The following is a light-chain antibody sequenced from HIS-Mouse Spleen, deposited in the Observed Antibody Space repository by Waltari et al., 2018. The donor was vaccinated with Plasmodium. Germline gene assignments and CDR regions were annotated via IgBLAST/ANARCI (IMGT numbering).Light chain of an antibody. J-gene: IGLJ2*01. Sequence: QSALTQPPSASGSPGQSVTISCTGTSRDVGGSNSVSWYQQHPGKAPKLMIYEVSKRPSGVPDRFSGSKSGNTASLTVSGLQAEDEADYYCSSYAGSNNLVFGGGTKLTVL. V-gene: IGLV2-8*01. CDR1: SRDVGGSNS. CDR3: SSYAGSNNLV. CDR2: EVS.